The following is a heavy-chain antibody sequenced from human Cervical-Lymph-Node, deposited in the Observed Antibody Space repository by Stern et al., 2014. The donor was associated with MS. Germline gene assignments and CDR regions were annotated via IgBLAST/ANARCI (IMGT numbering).Heavy chain of an antibody. J-gene: IGHJ4*02. V-gene: IGHV4-4*02. D-gene: IGHD2-15*01. CDR1: GYSISSGYW. Sequence: QVQLQESGPGLVEPSETLSLTCAVSGYSISSGYWWNWVRQAPGKGLEWIGESHHSGTTNYNPSLKSRVAISVDKPKNQFSLKLTSVTAADTAVYYCGRNGHYSTDYWGRGTLVTVSS. CDR2: SHHSGTT. CDR3: GRNGHYSTDY.